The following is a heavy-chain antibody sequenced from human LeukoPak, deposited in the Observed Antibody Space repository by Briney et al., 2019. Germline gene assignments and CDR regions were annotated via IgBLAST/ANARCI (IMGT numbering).Heavy chain of an antibody. V-gene: IGHV3-7*03. Sequence: GGSLRLSCAASGFSFSTIYMSWVRQTPGQGLEWVANIIVDGTAEYYVDSVKGRFTISRDNAKNSLYLQMNSLRAEDTAVYYCARDPYRFAFDIWGQGTVVLVSS. J-gene: IGHJ3*02. CDR2: IIVDGTAE. CDR1: GFSFSTIY. D-gene: IGHD1-26*01. CDR3: ARDPYRFAFDI.